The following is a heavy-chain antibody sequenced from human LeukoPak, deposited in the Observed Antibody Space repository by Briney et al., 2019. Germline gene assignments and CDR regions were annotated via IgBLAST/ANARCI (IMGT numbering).Heavy chain of an antibody. J-gene: IGHJ6*04. CDR1: GYTLTELS. CDR3: ATDRLVGPIGGMDV. Sequence: GASVKVSCKVSGYTLTELSMHWVRQAPGKGLEWMGGFDPENGETIYAQKFQGRVTMTEDTSTDTAYMELSSLRSEDTAVYYCATDRLVGPIGGMDVWGKGTTVTVSS. D-gene: IGHD1-26*01. V-gene: IGHV1-24*01. CDR2: FDPENGET.